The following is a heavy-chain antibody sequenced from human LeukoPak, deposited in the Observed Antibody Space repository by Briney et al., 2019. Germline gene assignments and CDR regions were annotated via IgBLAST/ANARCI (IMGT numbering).Heavy chain of an antibody. Sequence: GGSLRLSCAASGFTFSSYSMNWVRQAPGKGLEWVSSISSSSSYIYYADSVKGRFTISRDNAKNSLYLQMNSLRAEDTAVYYCARDPNFGVGPYMDVWGKGTTVTVSS. J-gene: IGHJ6*03. CDR3: ARDPNFGVGPYMDV. CDR2: ISSSSSYI. D-gene: IGHD3-3*01. V-gene: IGHV3-21*01. CDR1: GFTFSSYS.